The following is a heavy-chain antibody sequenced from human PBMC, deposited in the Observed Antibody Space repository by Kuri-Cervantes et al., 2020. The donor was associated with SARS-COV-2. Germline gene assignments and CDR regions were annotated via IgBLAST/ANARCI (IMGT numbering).Heavy chain of an antibody. CDR1: GASFSGFC. J-gene: IGHJ6*02. CDR2: INYLGST. D-gene: IGHD3-3*01. Sequence: GSLRLSCSFSGASFSGFCWSWVRQIPGKGLEWLGEINYLGSTNYNPSLKSRLTISSDTSKDQFSLRLSSVTAADSAVYYCARRGYDFWSGTHNGGMDVWGQGTTVTVSS. CDR3: ARRGYDFWSGTHNGGMDV. V-gene: IGHV4-34*01.